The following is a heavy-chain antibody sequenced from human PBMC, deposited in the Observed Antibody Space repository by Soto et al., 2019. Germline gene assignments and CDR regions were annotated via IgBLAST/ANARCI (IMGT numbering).Heavy chain of an antibody. CDR3: ARGPGIWNSFYL. J-gene: IGHJ3*01. Sequence: QVQLIQSGDELNRPGSSVKVSCKASGDTFSSYSITWLRQAPGQRLEWMGGIIPIFAKPTSAQKFQGRGSITAADSTITVYMELTSLTSEDTAVYYCARGPGIWNSFYLGGQGTPLSVSS. CDR1: GDTFSSYS. V-gene: IGHV1-69*01. CDR2: IIPIFAKP. D-gene: IGHD1-7*01.